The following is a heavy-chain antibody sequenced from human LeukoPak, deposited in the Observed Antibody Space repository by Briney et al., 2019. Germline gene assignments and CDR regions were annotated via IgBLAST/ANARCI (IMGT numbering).Heavy chain of an antibody. CDR1: GGSISSYY. CDR3: ARVRFSGSYGNYFDY. CDR2: IYYSGST. D-gene: IGHD1-26*01. V-gene: IGHV4-59*01. J-gene: IGHJ4*02. Sequence: PSETLSLTCTVSGGSISSYYWSCIRQPPGKGLEWIGYIYYSGSTNYNPSLKSRVTISVDTSKNQFSLKLSSVTAADTAVYYCARVRFSGSYGNYFDYWGQGTLVTVSS.